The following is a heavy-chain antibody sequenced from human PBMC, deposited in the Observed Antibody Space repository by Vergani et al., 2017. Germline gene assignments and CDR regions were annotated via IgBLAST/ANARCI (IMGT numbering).Heavy chain of an antibody. CDR1: GYTFSGHY. CDR2: INPNSGDT. D-gene: IGHD6-6*01. V-gene: IGHV1-2*06. CDR3: ARDFGSSSLIDY. Sequence: QVQLVQSGAEVKKPGASVKVSCKASGYTFSGHYMHWVRQAPGQGLEWMGRINPNSGDTNYAQKFQGRVTMTRDTSISTAYMELSRLRSDDTAVYYCARDFGSSSLIDYWGQGTLVTVSS. J-gene: IGHJ4*02.